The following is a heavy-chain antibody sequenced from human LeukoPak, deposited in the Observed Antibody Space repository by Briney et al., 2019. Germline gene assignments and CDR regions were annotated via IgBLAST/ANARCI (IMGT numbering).Heavy chain of an antibody. V-gene: IGHV4-59*08. CDR2: ISYTGST. CDR3: ARHSAGTTKDY. Sequence: SETLSLTCPVSGGSISSYYWSWIRQPPGKGLEWIGFISYTGSTNYNPSLKTRVTISVDTSKNQFSLKLSSVTAADTAVYYCARHSAGTTKDYWGQGTLVTVSS. J-gene: IGHJ4*02. CDR1: GGSISSYY. D-gene: IGHD1-1*01.